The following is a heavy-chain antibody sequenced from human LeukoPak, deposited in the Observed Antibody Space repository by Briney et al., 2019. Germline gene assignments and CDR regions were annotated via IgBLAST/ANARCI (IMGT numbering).Heavy chain of an antibody. Sequence: PGGSLRLSCAASGFTVSSNYMSWVRQAPGKGLEWVSVIYSGGSTYYADSVKGRFTISRDNSKNTVYLQMTSPRADDTAFYYCARLLAADFDQWGQGTLVTVSS. D-gene: IGHD2-15*01. J-gene: IGHJ4*02. V-gene: IGHV3-66*04. CDR2: IYSGGST. CDR3: ARLLAADFDQ. CDR1: GFTVSSNY.